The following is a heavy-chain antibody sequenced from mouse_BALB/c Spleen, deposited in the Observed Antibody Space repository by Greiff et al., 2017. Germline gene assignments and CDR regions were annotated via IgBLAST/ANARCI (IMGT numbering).Heavy chain of an antibody. CDR1: GFTFSSYT. Sequence: EVMLVASGGGLVQPGGSLKLSCAASGFTFSSYTMSWVRQTPEKRLEWVAYISNGGGSTYYPDTVKGRFTISRDNAKNTLYLQMSSLKSEDTAMYYCARRYGSSYWYFDVWGAGTTVTVSS. CDR3: ARRYGSSYWYFDV. CDR2: ISNGGGST. J-gene: IGHJ1*01. D-gene: IGHD1-1*01. V-gene: IGHV5-12-2*01.